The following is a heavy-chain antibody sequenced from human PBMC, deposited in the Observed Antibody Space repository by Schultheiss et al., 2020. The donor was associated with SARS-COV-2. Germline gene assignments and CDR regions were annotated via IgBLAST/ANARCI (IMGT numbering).Heavy chain of an antibody. J-gene: IGHJ4*02. CDR1: GFTFSSYA. CDR3: QGTSWQGDY. Sequence: GGSLRLSCAASGFTFSSYAMHWVRQAPGKGLEWVAVISYDGSNKYYADSVKGRFIISRDTPNDTVFLQMSSLTAEDTAVYYCQGTSWQGDYWGQGTLVTVSS. CDR2: ISYDGSNK. V-gene: IGHV3-30-3*02. D-gene: IGHD2-15*01.